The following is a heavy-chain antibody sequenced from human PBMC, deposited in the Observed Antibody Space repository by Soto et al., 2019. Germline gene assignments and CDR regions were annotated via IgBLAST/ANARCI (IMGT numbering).Heavy chain of an antibody. V-gene: IGHV3-11*06. J-gene: IGHJ4*02. D-gene: IGHD2-21*02. Sequence: QVQLVESGGGLVKPGGSLRLSSAASGFTFSDYYMSWIRQAPGKGLEWVSYISGSGTYTNYGDSVKGRFTISRDNAKNSLYLQMNSLRAEDTAVYYCVRGGSYCGGDCFDDWGQGTLVAGSS. CDR3: VRGGSYCGGDCFDD. CDR2: ISGSGTYT. CDR1: GFTFSDYY.